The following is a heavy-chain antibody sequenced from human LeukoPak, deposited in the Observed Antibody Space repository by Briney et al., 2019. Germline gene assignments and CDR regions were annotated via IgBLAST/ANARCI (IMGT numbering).Heavy chain of an antibody. Sequence: SVKVSCKASGGTFSSYAISWVRQAPGQGLEWMGRIIPILGIANYAQKFQGRVTITADKSTSTAYMELSSLRSEDTAVYYCARGPQNYYDSSGYRSAFDIWGQGTMVTVSS. D-gene: IGHD3-22*01. J-gene: IGHJ3*02. CDR2: IIPILGIA. CDR3: ARGPQNYYDSSGYRSAFDI. CDR1: GGTFSSYA. V-gene: IGHV1-69*04.